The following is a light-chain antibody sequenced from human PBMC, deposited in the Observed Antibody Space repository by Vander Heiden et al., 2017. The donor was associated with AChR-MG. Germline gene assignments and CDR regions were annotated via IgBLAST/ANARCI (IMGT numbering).Light chain of an antibody. CDR3: QQDGSSSWT. CDR2: GAS. CDR1: QSVSSSY. V-gene: IGKV3-20*01. Sequence: EIVLTQSPGTLSFSPGERATLSCRASQSVSSSYLAWYQQKPGQAPRLLIYGASSRATGIPDRFSGSGSGTDFTLTISRLEPEDFAVYYCQQDGSSSWTFGQGTKVEIK. J-gene: IGKJ1*01.